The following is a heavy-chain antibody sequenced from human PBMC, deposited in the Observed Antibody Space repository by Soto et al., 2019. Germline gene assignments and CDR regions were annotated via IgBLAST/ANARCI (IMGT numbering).Heavy chain of an antibody. V-gene: IGHV6-1*01. CDR2: TYYRSKWFR. CDR1: GDSVSSNSAA. J-gene: IGHJ4*02. Sequence: SQTLSLTCAISGDSVSSNSAAWNWIRQSPSRGLEWLGRTYYRSKWFREYAVSVKSRITISPDTSKNQFSLPLSSVTPEDAAVYYCARTKSVFDYWGQGTLVTVSS. CDR3: ARTKSVFDY.